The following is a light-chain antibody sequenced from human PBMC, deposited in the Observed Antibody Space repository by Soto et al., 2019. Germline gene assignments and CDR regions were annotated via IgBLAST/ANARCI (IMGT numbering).Light chain of an antibody. V-gene: IGKV3-20*01. CDR2: GAS. J-gene: IGKJ4*01. Sequence: EIVLTQSPGTLSLSPGERATLSCRASQSVTSSYLAWYQQKPGQAPRLLIYGASSRATGIPDRFSGSGSGTDFPLTISRLEPEDFAVYYCQQYGISPAFGGGTKVEIK. CDR1: QSVTSSY. CDR3: QQYGISPA.